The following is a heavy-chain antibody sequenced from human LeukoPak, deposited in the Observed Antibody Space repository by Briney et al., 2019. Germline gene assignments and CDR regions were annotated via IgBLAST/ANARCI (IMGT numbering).Heavy chain of an antibody. D-gene: IGHD2-2*01. Sequence: SETLSLTCTVSGGYISSYYWSWIRQPPGKGLEWIGYIYYSGSTNYNPSLKSRVTISVDTSKNQFSLKLSSVTAADTAVYYCARGVVPAAIRARGYYFDYWGQGTLVTVSS. CDR1: GGYISSYY. V-gene: IGHV4-59*01. CDR2: IYYSGST. J-gene: IGHJ4*02. CDR3: ARGVVPAAIRARGYYFDY.